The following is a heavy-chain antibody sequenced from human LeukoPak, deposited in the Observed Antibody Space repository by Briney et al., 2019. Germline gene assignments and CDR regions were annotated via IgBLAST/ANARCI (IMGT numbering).Heavy chain of an antibody. Sequence: ASVKVSCKASGYTFTSYDINWVRQATGQGLEWMGWMNPNNGNTGYAQKFQGRVTMTRNTSISTAYMELSSLRSEDTAVYYCARDRRQLVGGAFDIWGQGTMVTVSS. J-gene: IGHJ3*02. CDR2: MNPNNGNT. D-gene: IGHD6-6*01. V-gene: IGHV1-8*01. CDR1: GYTFTSYD. CDR3: ARDRRQLVGGAFDI.